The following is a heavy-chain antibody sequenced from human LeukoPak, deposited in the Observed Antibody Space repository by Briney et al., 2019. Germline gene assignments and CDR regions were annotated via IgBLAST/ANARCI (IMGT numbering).Heavy chain of an antibody. J-gene: IGHJ4*02. D-gene: IGHD5-12*01. CDR2: IYPADSDT. V-gene: IGHV5-51*01. Sequence: GESLKISCQAPVYSFTNYWIGCVRQMPGKGLEWLGIIYPADSDTRYSPSFQGQVTISADTSINTAYLQWSSLKASDTAMYYCAKVGSGYGLFLDYWGQGTLVTVSS. CDR1: VYSFTNYW. CDR3: AKVGSGYGLFLDY.